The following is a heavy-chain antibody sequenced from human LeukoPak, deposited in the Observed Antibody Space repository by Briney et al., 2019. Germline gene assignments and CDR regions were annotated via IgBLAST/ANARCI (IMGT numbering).Heavy chain of an antibody. D-gene: IGHD2-2*01. J-gene: IGHJ4*02. CDR1: GGCISSHY. CDR2: IYYSGST. CDR3: ASQVVPAACFDY. V-gene: IGHV4-59*11. Sequence: SETLSLTCTVSGGCISSHYWSWIRQPPGKGLEWIGYIYYSGSTNYNPSLKSRVTISVDTSKNQFSLKLSSVTAADTAVYYCASQVVPAACFDYWGQGTLVTVSS.